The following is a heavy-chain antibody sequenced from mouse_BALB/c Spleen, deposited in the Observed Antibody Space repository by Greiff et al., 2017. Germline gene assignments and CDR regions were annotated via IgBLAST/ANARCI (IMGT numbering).Heavy chain of an antibody. CDR3: ARRSMITTGDAMDD. CDR1: GFTFSDYG. D-gene: IGHD2-4*01. Sequence: EVQVVESGGGLVQPGGSRKLSCAASGFTFSDYGMAWVRQAPGKGPEWVAFISSGGSYTYYPDSVKGRFTISRDNAKNTLYLQMSSLRSEDTAMYYCARRSMITTGDAMDDWGQGTSVTVSS. V-gene: IGHV5-9-3*01. CDR2: ISSGGSYT. J-gene: IGHJ4*01.